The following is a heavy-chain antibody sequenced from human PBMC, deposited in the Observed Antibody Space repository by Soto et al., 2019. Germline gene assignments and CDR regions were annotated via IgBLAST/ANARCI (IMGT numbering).Heavy chain of an antibody. CDR1: GGSITSGDNYY. Sequence: PSETLSLTCTVSGGSITSGDNYYWGWIRQPPGKGLEYIGSVHYNGRTYYNPSLNSRVTVSADTSKNQFSLKLTSMTAADTAVFFCARQMRGPIPHFGWLSPVTSWGQGILVTVSS. J-gene: IGHJ5*02. D-gene: IGHD3-9*01. CDR2: VHYNGRT. V-gene: IGHV4-39*01. CDR3: ARQMRGPIPHFGWLSPVTS.